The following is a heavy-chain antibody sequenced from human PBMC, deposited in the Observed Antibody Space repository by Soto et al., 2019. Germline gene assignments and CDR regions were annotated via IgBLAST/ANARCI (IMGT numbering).Heavy chain of an antibody. J-gene: IGHJ4*02. CDR2: IYHSGST. Sequence: SETLSLTCAVSGGSISSGGYSWSWIRQPPGKGLEWIGYIYHSGSTYYNPSLKSRVTISVDRSKDQFSLKLSSVTAADTAVYYCDRTYILGDVDHYFDYWGQGTLVTVYS. V-gene: IGHV4-30-2*01. CDR3: DRTYILGDVDHYFDY. CDR1: GGSISSGGYS. D-gene: IGHD1-26*01.